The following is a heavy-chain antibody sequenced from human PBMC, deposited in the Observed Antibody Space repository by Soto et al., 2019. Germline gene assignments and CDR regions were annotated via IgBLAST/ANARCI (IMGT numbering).Heavy chain of an antibody. V-gene: IGHV4-31*03. CDR3: ARAPYYDSLTSNPIRGGRYFDA. CDR2: IYDTGST. J-gene: IGHJ4*02. CDR1: GASIGNSGYY. Sequence: PSETLSLTCSVSGASIGNSGYYWTWIRLHQERGLEWIGYIYDTGSTYYNPSLKSRLTISLESSKRRFFLNLTSVTAADTAVYFCARAPYYDSLTSNPIRGGRYFDAWGQGTRVTVSS. D-gene: IGHD3-9*01.